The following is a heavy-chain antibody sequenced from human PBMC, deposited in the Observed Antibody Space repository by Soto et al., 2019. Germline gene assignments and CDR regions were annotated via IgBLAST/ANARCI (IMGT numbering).Heavy chain of an antibody. CDR3: TKRRNVLRFLEWSSGMEV. V-gene: IGHV3-30*18. Sequence: GGSLRLSCAASGFTFSSYGMHWVRQAPGKGLEWVAFISHDGSNKYYADSMKGRISMSRDNSKSTVYLQMSSLRAEDTAVYYCTKRRNVLRFLEWSSGMEVWGQGTTVTVSS. CDR2: ISHDGSNK. J-gene: IGHJ6*02. D-gene: IGHD3-3*01. CDR1: GFTFSSYG.